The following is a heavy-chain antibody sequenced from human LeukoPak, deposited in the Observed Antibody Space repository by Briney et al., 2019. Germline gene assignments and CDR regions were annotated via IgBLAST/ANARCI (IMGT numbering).Heavy chain of an antibody. CDR1: GGSISSYY. J-gene: IGHJ4*02. Sequence: PSETLSLTCTVSGGSISSYYWSWIRQPPGKGLEWIGEINHSGSTNYNPSLKSRVTISVDTSKNQFSLKLSSVTAADTAVYYCAAIAMIVGRRDHWGQGTLVTVSS. V-gene: IGHV4-34*01. D-gene: IGHD3-22*01. CDR3: AAIAMIVGRRDH. CDR2: INHSGST.